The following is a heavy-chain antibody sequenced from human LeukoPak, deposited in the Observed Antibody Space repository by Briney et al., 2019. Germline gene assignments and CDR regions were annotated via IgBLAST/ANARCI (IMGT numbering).Heavy chain of an antibody. Sequence: TLCLSCAVYGVSFSGYYTSWVRQPPGKGLECIGEINNSGRANYNPSCKRRVTISVDAPKNQFSLKQSSVAAADTAVYYCARFLRCSSKCCSPPRFDFWGQGTLVTVSS. V-gene: IGHV4-34*01. J-gene: IGHJ4*02. CDR3: ARFLRCSSKCCSPPRFDF. CDR2: INNSGRA. CDR1: GVSFSGYY. D-gene: IGHD2-2*01.